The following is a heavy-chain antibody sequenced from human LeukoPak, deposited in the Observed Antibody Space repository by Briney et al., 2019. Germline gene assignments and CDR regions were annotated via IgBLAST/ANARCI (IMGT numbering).Heavy chain of an antibody. J-gene: IGHJ6*03. D-gene: IGHD1-26*01. CDR1: GYTFTSYG. CDR2: ISAYNGNT. CDR3: ARDHSGSYLDYYMDV. Sequence: ASVKVSCKASGYTFTSYGISWVRQAPGQGLEWMGWISAYNGNTNYAQKFQGRVTITTDESTSTAYMELSSLRSEDTAVYYCARDHSGSYLDYYMDVWGKGTTVTVSS. V-gene: IGHV1-18*01.